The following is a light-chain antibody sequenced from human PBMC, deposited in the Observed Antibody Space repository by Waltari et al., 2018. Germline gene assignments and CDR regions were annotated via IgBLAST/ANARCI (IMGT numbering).Light chain of an antibody. CDR2: DVT. CDR1: SSDVGGYDF. J-gene: IGLJ1*01. Sequence: QSVLTQPPSVSGSPGHSVTISCTGTSSDVGGYDFVSGYHQVPGKAPILLIFDVTKRPSGLPSPFAASKSRNTASLTISGLQAEDVADSYCCAYAVTSSSYVFGGGTKVIV. CDR3: CAYAVTSSSYV. V-gene: IGLV2-11*01.